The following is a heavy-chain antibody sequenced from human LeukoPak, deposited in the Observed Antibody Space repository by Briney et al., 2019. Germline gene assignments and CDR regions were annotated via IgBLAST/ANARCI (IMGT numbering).Heavy chain of an antibody. CDR1: GFTFTGYS. D-gene: IGHD3-16*01. CDR3: VRDGGATTPWAFDI. J-gene: IGHJ3*02. V-gene: IGHV3-48*04. CDR2: ISSSTTTI. Sequence: GGSLRLSFAASGFTFTGYSMNWVRQAPGKGLEWVSYISSSTTTINYADSVKGRFTVSRDNAKNSLYLQLNSLRAEDTAEYYCVRDGGATTPWAFDIWGQGTMVTVSS.